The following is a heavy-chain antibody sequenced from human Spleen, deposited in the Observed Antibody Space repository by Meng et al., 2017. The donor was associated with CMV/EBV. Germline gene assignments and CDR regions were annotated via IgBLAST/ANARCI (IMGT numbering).Heavy chain of an antibody. CDR3: ARYPRDSSSWYWFDP. CDR1: GVSISRRNW. CDR2: IYHSGST. J-gene: IGHJ5*02. V-gene: IGHV4-4*02. Sequence: SGVSISRRNWWSWVRQPPGKGLEWIGEIYHSGSTNYNPSLKSRVTISVDKSKNQFSLKLSSVTAADTAVYYCARYPRDSSSWYWFDPWGQGTLVTVSS. D-gene: IGHD6-13*01.